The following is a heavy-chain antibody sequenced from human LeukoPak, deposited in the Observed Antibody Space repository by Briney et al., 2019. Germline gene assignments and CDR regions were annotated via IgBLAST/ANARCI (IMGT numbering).Heavy chain of an antibody. D-gene: IGHD1-26*01. V-gene: IGHV3-30*18. CDR3: AKYRTGSPYGLDV. Sequence: PGRSLRLSCAASGFTFSSYGMHWVRQAPGKGLEWVAVISYDGSNKYYADSVKGRFTISRDNSKNTLYLQMNRLRAEDTATYYCAKYRTGSPYGLDVWGQGTTVTVSS. CDR2: ISYDGSNK. J-gene: IGHJ6*02. CDR1: GFTFSSYG.